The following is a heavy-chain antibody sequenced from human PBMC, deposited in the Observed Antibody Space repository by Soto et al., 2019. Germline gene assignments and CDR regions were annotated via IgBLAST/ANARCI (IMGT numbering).Heavy chain of an antibody. Sequence: SVKVSCKASGFTFFTSAVQWVRQARGQGLEWIGWIVVGSGNTNYAQKFQERVTITRDMSTNTAYMELTSLRSEDTAVYYCAADQYCGGDCYFDYWGQGIMVTVSS. CDR2: IVVGSGNT. J-gene: IGHJ4*02. D-gene: IGHD2-21*02. CDR1: GFTFFTSA. V-gene: IGHV1-58*01. CDR3: AADQYCGGDCYFDY.